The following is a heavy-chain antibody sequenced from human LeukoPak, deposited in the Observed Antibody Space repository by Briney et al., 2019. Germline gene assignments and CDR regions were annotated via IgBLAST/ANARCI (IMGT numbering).Heavy chain of an antibody. CDR1: GFTFSDYY. D-gene: IGHD6-13*01. CDR3: ASPRYPGIAAAGDY. J-gene: IGHJ4*02. Sequence: GGSLRLSCAASGFTFSDYYMSWIRQAPGKGLEWVSYISSSGSTIYYADSVKGRFTISRDNAKNSLYLQMNSLRAEDTAVYYCASPRYPGIAAAGDYWGQGTLVTVSS. V-gene: IGHV3-11*04. CDR2: ISSSGSTI.